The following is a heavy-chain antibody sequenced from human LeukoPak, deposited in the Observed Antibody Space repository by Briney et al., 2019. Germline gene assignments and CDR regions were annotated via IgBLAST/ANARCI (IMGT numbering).Heavy chain of an antibody. V-gene: IGHV4-61*02. CDR2: IYTSGST. J-gene: IGHJ4*02. D-gene: IGHD3-10*01. Sequence: PSETLSLTCTVSGGSISSGSYYWSWIRQPAGKGLEWIGRIYTSGSTNYNPSLKSRVTISVDTSKNQFSLKLSSVTAADTAVYYCARGLSMGFGQFDYWGQGTLVTVSS. CDR1: GGSISSGSYY. CDR3: ARGLSMGFGQFDY.